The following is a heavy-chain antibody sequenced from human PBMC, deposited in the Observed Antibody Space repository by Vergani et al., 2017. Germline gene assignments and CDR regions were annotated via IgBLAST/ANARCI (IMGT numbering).Heavy chain of an antibody. D-gene: IGHD3-10*01. Sequence: QVQLQESGPGLVKPSQTLSLTCTVSGGSISSGDYYWSWIRQPPGKGLEWIGYIYYSGSTYYNPSLKSRVTISVDTSKNQFSLKLSSVPAADTAVYYCARGWGTMGRGVIITPHPNRGSPYYDGMDVWGQGTTVTVSS. CDR2: IYYSGST. J-gene: IGHJ6*02. CDR3: ARGWGTMGRGVIITPHPNRGSPYYDGMDV. V-gene: IGHV4-30-4*08. CDR1: GGSISSGDYY.